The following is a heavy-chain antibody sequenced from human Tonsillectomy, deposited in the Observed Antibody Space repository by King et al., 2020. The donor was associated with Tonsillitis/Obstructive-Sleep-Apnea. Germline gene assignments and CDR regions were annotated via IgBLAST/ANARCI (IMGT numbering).Heavy chain of an antibody. CDR2: IKSKTDGGTT. CDR1: GFTFSNAW. D-gene: IGHD5-18*01. J-gene: IGHJ4*02. CDR3: TPRIPLWLNPLSY. Sequence: VQLVESGGGLVKPGGSLRLSCAASGFTFSNAWMNWVRQAPGKGLEWVGRIKSKTDGGTTDYAAPVKCSFTISRDDSKNTLYLQMNSRKTEDTAVYYCTPRIPLWLNPLSYWGQGTLVTVSS. V-gene: IGHV3-15*07.